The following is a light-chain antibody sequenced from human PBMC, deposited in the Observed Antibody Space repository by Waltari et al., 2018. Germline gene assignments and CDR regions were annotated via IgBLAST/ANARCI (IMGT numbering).Light chain of an antibody. Sequence: DIQMTQSLSTLPASAGDRVTITCRASQSISSWLAWYKQKPGKAPNLLIYKASALESGVPSRFSGSGSGTDFTLTISSLQPDDFATYYCQQYNTFPWTFGQGTKVEIK. CDR2: KAS. CDR1: QSISSW. J-gene: IGKJ1*01. CDR3: QQYNTFPWT. V-gene: IGKV1-5*03.